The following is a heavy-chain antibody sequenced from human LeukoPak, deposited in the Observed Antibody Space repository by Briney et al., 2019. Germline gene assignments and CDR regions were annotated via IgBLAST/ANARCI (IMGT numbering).Heavy chain of an antibody. J-gene: IGHJ2*01. V-gene: IGHV3-7*01. D-gene: IGHD3-10*01. CDR2: IKQDGSEK. Sequence: PGGSLRLSCAASGFTFSSYWMSWVRQAPGKGLEWVANIKQDGSEKYYVDSVKGRFTISRDNAKNSLYLQMNSLRAEDTAVYYCARDPLPLWFGESNWYFDLWGRGTLVTVSS. CDR3: ARDPLPLWFGESNWYFDL. CDR1: GFTFSSYW.